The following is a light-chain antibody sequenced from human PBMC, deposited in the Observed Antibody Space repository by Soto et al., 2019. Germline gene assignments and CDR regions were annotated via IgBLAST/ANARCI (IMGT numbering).Light chain of an antibody. J-gene: IGLJ2*01. V-gene: IGLV2-11*01. CDR1: SSEVGGYNY. CDR2: DVS. Sequence: QSALTQPRSVSGSPGQSVTISCTGTSSEVGGYNYVSWYQQHPGKAPKLMIYDVSKRPSGVPDRFSGSKSGNTASLTISGLQAEDEADYYCCSYAGSYTFVFGGGTKGTVL. CDR3: CSYAGSYTFV.